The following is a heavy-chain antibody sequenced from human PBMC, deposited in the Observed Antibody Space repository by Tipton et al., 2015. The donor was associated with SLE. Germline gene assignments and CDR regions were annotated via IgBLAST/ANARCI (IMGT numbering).Heavy chain of an antibody. Sequence: SLRLSCAASGLTFSDYSMNWVRQAPGKGLEWVSSISSSSSFISYADSVKGRFTISRDNAKNSLNLQMNSLRAEDTAVYYCARDLILQQLDYWGQGILVTVSS. CDR2: ISSSSSFI. CDR3: ARDLILQQLDY. CDR1: GLTFSDYS. J-gene: IGHJ4*02. D-gene: IGHD3-9*01. V-gene: IGHV3-21*01.